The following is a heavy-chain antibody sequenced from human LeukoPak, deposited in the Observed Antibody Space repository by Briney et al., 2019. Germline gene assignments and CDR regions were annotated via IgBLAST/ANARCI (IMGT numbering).Heavy chain of an antibody. J-gene: IGHJ5*02. CDR3: AREHSSGWYGGDWFDP. CDR1: GYTFTGYY. CDR2: INPNSGGT. D-gene: IGHD6-19*01. V-gene: IGHV1-2*02. Sequence: GASVKVSCKASGYTFTGYYMHWVRQAPGQGLEWMGWINPNSGGTNYAQKFQGRVTMTRGTSISTAYMELSRLRSDDTAVYYCAREHSSGWYGGDWFDPWGQGTLVTVSS.